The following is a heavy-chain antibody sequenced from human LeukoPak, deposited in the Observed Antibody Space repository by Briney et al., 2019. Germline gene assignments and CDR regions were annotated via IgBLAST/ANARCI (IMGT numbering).Heavy chain of an antibody. V-gene: IGHV3-9*03. CDR1: GFTFDGYA. J-gene: IGHJ4*02. D-gene: IGHD3-10*01. CDR3: AKGGFGELSYYFDY. CDR2: ISWNSGTI. Sequence: GGSLRLSCAASGFTFDGYAMHWVRQAPGKGLEWLSGISWNSGTIGYADSVKGRFTISRDNAKNSLYLQMNSLTAEDMALYYCAKGGFGELSYYFDYWGQGTLVTVSS.